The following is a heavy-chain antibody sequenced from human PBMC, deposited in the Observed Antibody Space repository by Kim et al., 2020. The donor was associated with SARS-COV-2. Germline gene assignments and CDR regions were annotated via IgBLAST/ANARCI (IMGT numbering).Heavy chain of an antibody. D-gene: IGHD5-12*01. Sequence: GGSLRLSCVVSGLTFSNYEMNWVRQAPGKGLEWISKISSSATTISYAESVRGRFTISRDNAKNSLHLQMNSLRVEDTAVYYCARSSGGYGVAGDFDYWRGDPRVPVSS. CDR2: ISSSATTI. CDR3: ARSSGGYGVAGDFDY. CDR1: GLTFSNYE. V-gene: IGHV3-48*03. J-gene: IGHJ4*02.